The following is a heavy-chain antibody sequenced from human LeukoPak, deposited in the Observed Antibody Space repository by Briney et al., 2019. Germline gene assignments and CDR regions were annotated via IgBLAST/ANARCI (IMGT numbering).Heavy chain of an antibody. J-gene: IGHJ4*01. D-gene: IGHD5-24*01. Sequence: GASVPVSRKASGYTFTDYYMHWVRQAPGQGLEWMGWLNPNSGDTNYAQKFQGRVSMTRDTSISTAYMDLSDLRSDDTAVYYCARGRNIEMTTMSGGSDYWGEGALASVSS. CDR3: ARGRNIEMTTMSGGSDY. CDR2: LNPNSGDT. V-gene: IGHV1-2*02. CDR1: GYTFTDYY.